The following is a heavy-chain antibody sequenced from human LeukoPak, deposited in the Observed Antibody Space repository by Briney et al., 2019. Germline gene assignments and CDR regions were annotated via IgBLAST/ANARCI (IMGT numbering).Heavy chain of an antibody. Sequence: GGSLRLSCAASGFTFSSYSMNWVRQAPGKGLEWVSSISGSSSYIYYADSVKGRFIISRDNAKNSLYLQMNSLRAEDTAVYYCARGDSSGWKHAFDIWGQGTMVTVSS. CDR3: ARGDSSGWKHAFDI. J-gene: IGHJ3*02. D-gene: IGHD6-19*01. V-gene: IGHV3-21*01. CDR2: ISGSSSYI. CDR1: GFTFSSYS.